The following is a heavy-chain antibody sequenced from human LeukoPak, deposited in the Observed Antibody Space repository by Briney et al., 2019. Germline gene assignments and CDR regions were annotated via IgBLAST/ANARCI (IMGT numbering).Heavy chain of an antibody. CDR1: GFTFSSYD. Sequence: PGGSLRLSCAASGFTFSSYDMHWVRQATGKGLEWVSVIGTSGDTYYAGSAKGRFTISRDNTKNSLYLQMSSLRAEDTAVYYCARDQGVNYWGQGTLVTVSS. CDR3: ARDQGVNY. D-gene: IGHD2-8*01. J-gene: IGHJ4*02. CDR2: IGTSGDT. V-gene: IGHV3-13*04.